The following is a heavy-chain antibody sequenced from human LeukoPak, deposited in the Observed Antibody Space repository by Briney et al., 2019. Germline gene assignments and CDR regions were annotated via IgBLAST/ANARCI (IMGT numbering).Heavy chain of an antibody. D-gene: IGHD3-3*01. Sequence: GASVKVSCKASGYTFTGYYMHWVRQAPGQGLEWMGWINPNSGGTNYAQKFQGRVTMTRDTSISTAYMELSRLRSDDTAVYYCARGLTYYDFWSGYYQGHNWFDPWGQGTLVTVSS. CDR2: INPNSGGT. CDR1: GYTFTGYY. V-gene: IGHV1-2*02. J-gene: IGHJ5*02. CDR3: ARGLTYYDFWSGYYQGHNWFDP.